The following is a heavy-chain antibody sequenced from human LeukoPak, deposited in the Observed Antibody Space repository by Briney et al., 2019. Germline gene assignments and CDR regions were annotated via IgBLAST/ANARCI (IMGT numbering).Heavy chain of an antibody. J-gene: IGHJ4*02. D-gene: IGHD1-26*01. V-gene: IGHV3-53*01. CDR3: AKWAAIVVAGRGGAIDC. CDR1: GFAVSSNY. Sequence: GGSLRLSCAASGFAVSSNYLTWVRQVPGKGLEWVSVIYGGGTTYYADSVKGRFTISRDNSKNTVFLQMNSLRAEDTAVYYCAKWAAIVVAGRGGAIDCWGQGTLVTVSS. CDR2: IYGGGTT.